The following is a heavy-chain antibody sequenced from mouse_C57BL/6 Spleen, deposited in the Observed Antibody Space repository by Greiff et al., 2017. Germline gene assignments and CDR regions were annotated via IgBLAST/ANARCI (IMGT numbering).Heavy chain of an antibody. CDR1: GYTFTSYW. Sequence: QVQLQQPGAELVRPGSSVKLSCKASGYTFTSYWMNWVKQRPIQGLEWIGNIDPSDSETNYNQKFKNKATLTVEKSSSTASMQLSSLTSEDSSVYYCASRLLYDALDYWGQGTSVTVSS. D-gene: IGHD1-2*01. CDR3: ASRLLYDALDY. V-gene: IGHV1-52*01. CDR2: IDPSDSET. J-gene: IGHJ4*01.